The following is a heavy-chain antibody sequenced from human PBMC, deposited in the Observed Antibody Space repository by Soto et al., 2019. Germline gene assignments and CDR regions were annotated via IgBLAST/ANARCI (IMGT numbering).Heavy chain of an antibody. CDR2: IDPSDSYT. CDR1: GYSFTSYW. J-gene: IGHJ6*02. V-gene: IGHV5-10-1*01. CDR3: ERPRTASYYYYGMDV. Sequence: PGESLKISCKGSGYSFTSYWISWVRQMPGKGLEWMGRIDPSDSYTNYSPSFQGHVTISADKSISTAYLQWSSLKASDTAMYYCERPRTASYYYYGMDVWGQGTTVTVSS. D-gene: IGHD5-18*01.